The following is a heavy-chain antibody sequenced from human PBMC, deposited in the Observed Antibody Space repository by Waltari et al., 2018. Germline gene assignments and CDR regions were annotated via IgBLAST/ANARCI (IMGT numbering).Heavy chain of an antibody. CDR2: ITRSASFI. Sequence: EVLLMESGGGLVKPGGSIRLACAVSGFMFNTYDLHWVRQAPGKGPEWVSMITRSASFIYYANSVKGRFTVSRDDAEKSLFLQMDSLTVEDTAVYYCARSSPQGTPGGIDHWGQGTLVTVSS. CDR1: GFMFNTYD. V-gene: IGHV3-21*01. CDR3: ARSSPQGTPGGIDH. D-gene: IGHD1-26*01. J-gene: IGHJ5*02.